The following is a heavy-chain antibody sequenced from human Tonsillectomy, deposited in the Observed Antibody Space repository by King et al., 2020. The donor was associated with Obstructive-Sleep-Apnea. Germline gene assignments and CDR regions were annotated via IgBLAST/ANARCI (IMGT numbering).Heavy chain of an antibody. CDR2: ISGSGATT. J-gene: IGHJ4*02. CDR1: GFSFGGYA. CDR3: AKGIRGYTYVYFDV. D-gene: IGHD5-18*01. Sequence: VQLVESGGGLVQPGGSLRLSCAASGFSFGGYAMSWVRQAPGKGLEWVSSISGSGATTYYTDSVRGRFTIARDNSRNTLYLQMNSLGAEDTALYYCAKGIRGYTYVYFDVWGQGTLVTVSS. V-gene: IGHV3-23*04.